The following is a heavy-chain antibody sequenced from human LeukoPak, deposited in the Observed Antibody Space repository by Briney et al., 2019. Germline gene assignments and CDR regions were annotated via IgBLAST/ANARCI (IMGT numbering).Heavy chain of an antibody. J-gene: IGHJ6*02. D-gene: IGHD3-3*01. CDR2: INHSGST. CDR1: GGSFSGYY. Sequence: PSETLSLTCAVYGGSFSGYYWSWIRQPPGKRLEWIGEINHSGSTTYTPSLKSRVTISLDTSKHQFSLKLSSVTAADTAVYYCARFKYDFWSGSRSYYFYGMDVWGQGTTVTVSS. CDR3: ARFKYDFWSGSRSYYFYGMDV. V-gene: IGHV4-34*01.